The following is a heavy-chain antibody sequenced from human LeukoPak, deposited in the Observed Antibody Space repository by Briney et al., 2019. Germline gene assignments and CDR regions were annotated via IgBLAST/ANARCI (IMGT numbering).Heavy chain of an antibody. CDR2: IYYSGST. V-gene: IGHV4-61*08. Sequence: PSETLSLTCTVSGGSVSSAGYYWSWIRQPPGKGLEWIGYIYYSGSTNYNPSLKSRVTISVDTSKNQFSLKLTSVTAADTAVYYCAGVGYCSTTRCLRPFDYWGQGTLVTVSS. CDR1: GGSVSSAGYY. CDR3: AGVGYCSTTRCLRPFDY. D-gene: IGHD2-2*01. J-gene: IGHJ4*02.